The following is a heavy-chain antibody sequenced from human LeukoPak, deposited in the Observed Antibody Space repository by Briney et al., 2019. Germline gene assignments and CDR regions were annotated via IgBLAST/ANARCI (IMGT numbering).Heavy chain of an antibody. CDR3: ARDTAMVRGVEYYYGMDV. CDR1: GFTFSDYY. J-gene: IGHJ6*04. Sequence: GGSLRLSCAASGFTFSDYYMSWIRQAPGKGLEWVSYISSSSSYTNYADSVKGRFTISRDDAKNSLYLQINSLRAEDTAVYYCARDTAMVRGVEYYYGMDVWGKGTTVTVSS. V-gene: IGHV3-11*06. D-gene: IGHD5-18*01. CDR2: ISSSSSYT.